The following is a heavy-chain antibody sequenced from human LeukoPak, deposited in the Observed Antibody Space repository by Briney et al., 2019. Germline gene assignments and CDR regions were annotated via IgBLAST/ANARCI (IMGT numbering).Heavy chain of an antibody. CDR1: DFSFITYA. CDR2: ISGGGDAT. V-gene: IGHV3-23*01. Sequence: GGSLRLSCAASDFSFITYAMSWVRQALGKGLEWVSTISGGGDATYYADSVKGRFTISRDNSKNTLYLQMNSLRVEDTAVYYCARDSSMLRGPLVIYYFDFWGQGTLVTVSS. D-gene: IGHD3-10*01. CDR3: ARDSSMLRGPLVIYYFDF. J-gene: IGHJ4*02.